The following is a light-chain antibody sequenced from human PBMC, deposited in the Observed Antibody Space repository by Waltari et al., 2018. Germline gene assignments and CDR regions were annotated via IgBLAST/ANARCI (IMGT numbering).Light chain of an antibody. CDR3: QQHYSLPIT. CDR2: DAS. J-gene: IGKJ5*01. CDR1: HGINNF. Sequence: IQMTQSHSSLPASVGDRVTITCQASHGINNFLNWYQQRPGTDPDLLIYDASNLETGVPSRFSGSGSGTDFTFTISSVQPEDIATYYCQQHYSLPITFGQGTRLEIK. V-gene: IGKV1-33*01.